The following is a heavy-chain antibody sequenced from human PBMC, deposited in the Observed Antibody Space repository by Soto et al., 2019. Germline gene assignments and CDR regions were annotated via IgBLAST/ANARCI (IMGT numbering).Heavy chain of an antibody. D-gene: IGHD1-1*01. J-gene: IGHJ6*02. CDR2: VYSTGGT. CDR1: SGPSSSHN. Sequence: QVQLQQSGPGLVKPSETLSLTCSVSSGPSSSHNWGWIRQPPGRGLEWIGYVYSTGGTSYNPSLKSRVTISADTSTNNIPLTLTSVTAADTAVYYCVRQGIGNLHGLVDVWGQGTTVRVSS. V-gene: IGHV4-59*08. CDR3: VRQGIGNLHGLVDV.